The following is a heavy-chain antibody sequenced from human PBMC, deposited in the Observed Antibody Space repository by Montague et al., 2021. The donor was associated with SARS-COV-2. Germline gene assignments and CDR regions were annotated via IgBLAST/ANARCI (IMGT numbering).Heavy chain of an antibody. D-gene: IGHD2-15*01. CDR3: ARDDIVLPGVPTGMDV. Sequence: SETLSLTCTVSGGSISSSNYYWGWIRQPPGKGLEWIGNMYYSRSTYYNPSLKIRVTISIDTSKNQFSLKLSSVTAADTAVYYCARDDIVLPGVPTGMDVWGQGTTVTVSS. V-gene: IGHV4-39*07. J-gene: IGHJ6*02. CDR2: MYYSRST. CDR1: GGSISSSNYY.